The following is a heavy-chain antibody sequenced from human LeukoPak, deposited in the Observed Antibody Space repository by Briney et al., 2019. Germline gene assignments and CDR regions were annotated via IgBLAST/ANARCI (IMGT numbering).Heavy chain of an antibody. CDR1: GITVSNNY. J-gene: IGHJ4*02. D-gene: IGHD3-10*01. V-gene: IGHV3-23*01. CDR2: ISGSGGDT. CDR3: AKDRVVRGVMGAGGY. Sequence: GGSLRLSCAASGITVSNNYMSWVRQAPGKGLEWVSAISGSGGDTYYADSVKGRFTISRDNSKNTLYLQMNSLRAEDTAVYYCAKDRVVRGVMGAGGYWGQGTLVTVSS.